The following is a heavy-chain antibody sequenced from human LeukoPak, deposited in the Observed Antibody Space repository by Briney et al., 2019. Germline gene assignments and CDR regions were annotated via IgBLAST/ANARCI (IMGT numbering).Heavy chain of an antibody. CDR1: GFSFSISW. J-gene: IGHJ4*02. D-gene: IGHD6-13*01. CDR3: ARVAEAAAFDY. CDR2: IRPDGSER. Sequence: PGGSLRLSCAASGFSFSISWMSWVRQAPGKGLEWVANIRPDGSERYYVDSMKGRFTISRDNAKNSLYLQMNGLRAEDTAVYYCARVAEAAAFDYWGQGTLVTVSS. V-gene: IGHV3-7*01.